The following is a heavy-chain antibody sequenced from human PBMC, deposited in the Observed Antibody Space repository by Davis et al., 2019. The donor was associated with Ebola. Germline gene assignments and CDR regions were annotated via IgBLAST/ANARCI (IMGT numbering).Heavy chain of an antibody. CDR1: GFTFSNYA. V-gene: IGHV4-34*01. J-gene: IGHJ6*02. D-gene: IGHD3-10*01. Sequence: ESLKISCAASGFTFSNYAMNWVRQPPGKGLEWIGEINHSGSTNYNPSLKSRVTISVDTSKNQFSLKLSSVTAADTAVYYCARLCYYGSGSPQAPYYYYGMDVWGQGTTVTVSS. CDR2: INHSGST. CDR3: ARLCYYGSGSPQAPYYYYGMDV.